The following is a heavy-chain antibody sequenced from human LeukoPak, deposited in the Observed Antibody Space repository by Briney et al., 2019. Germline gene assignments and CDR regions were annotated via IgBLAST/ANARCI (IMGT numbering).Heavy chain of an antibody. V-gene: IGHV3-64*01. CDR1: GFTFSRYA. CDR3: ARHPERDCSGGSSYYGPPDY. D-gene: IGHD2-15*01. Sequence: PGGSLRLSCAASGFTFSRYAVHWVRQAPGKGLEYVSAISRNGGSTYYANSVKGRFTISRDNSKNTRYLQMGSLRAEDMAVYYCARHPERDCSGGSSYYGPPDYWGQGTLVTVSS. CDR2: ISRNGGST. J-gene: IGHJ4*02.